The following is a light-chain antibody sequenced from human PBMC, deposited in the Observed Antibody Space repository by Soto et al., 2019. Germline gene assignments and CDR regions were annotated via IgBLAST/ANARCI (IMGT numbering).Light chain of an antibody. V-gene: IGKV3D-15*01. Sequence: ERLMTQSPATMSVSPGERATLSCRASQSLRRHLAWYQQKPGQAPRLLIYGASTSASGIPARFSGSGPGTEFTLIISCLQSEDFALYYCQHYSDWPPAFTFGPGNNV. CDR2: GAS. J-gene: IGKJ3*01. CDR3: QHYSDWPPAFT. CDR1: QSLRRH.